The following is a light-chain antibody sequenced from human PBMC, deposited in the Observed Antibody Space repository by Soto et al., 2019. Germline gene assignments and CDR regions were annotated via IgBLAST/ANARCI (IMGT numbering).Light chain of an antibody. CDR3: AAWDDSLNVL. Sequence: QSVLTQPPSASGTPGQRVTISCSGSSSNIGSKTVNWYQQLPGTAPQLLIYTNDRRPSGVPDRFSASKSGTSASLAISGLQSEDEADYFCAAWDDSLNVLFGGGTKLTVL. CDR2: TND. CDR1: SSNIGSKT. V-gene: IGLV1-44*01. J-gene: IGLJ2*01.